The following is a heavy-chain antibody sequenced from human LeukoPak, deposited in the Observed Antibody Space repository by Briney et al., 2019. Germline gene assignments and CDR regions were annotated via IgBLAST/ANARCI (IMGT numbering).Heavy chain of an antibody. D-gene: IGHD6-13*01. CDR2: IKSKTDGGTT. CDR3: TTNPYSSSWLAGAFAI. Sequence: GGSLRLSCAVSGFTFSNAWMTWVRQIPGKGLEWVGRIKSKTDGGTTDYATSVKGRFTISRDDSKNTLYLQMNSLKTEDTAVYYCTTNPYSSSWLAGAFAIWCQGTMLIVSS. CDR1: GFTFSNAW. J-gene: IGHJ3*02. V-gene: IGHV3-15*01.